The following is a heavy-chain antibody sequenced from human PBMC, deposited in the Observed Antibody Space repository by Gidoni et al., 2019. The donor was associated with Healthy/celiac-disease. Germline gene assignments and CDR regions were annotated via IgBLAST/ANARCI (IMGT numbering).Heavy chain of an antibody. CDR1: GFTFSSYG. Sequence: QVQLVESGGGVVQPGRSLRLSCAASGFTFSSYGMHWVRQAPGKGLGWVAVIWYDGRNKYYADSVKGRFTIARDNSKNTLYLQMNSLRAEDTAVYYCARTANTAMVIGAFDIWGQGTMVTVSS. CDR3: ARTANTAMVIGAFDI. J-gene: IGHJ3*02. V-gene: IGHV3-33*01. D-gene: IGHD5-18*01. CDR2: IWYDGRNK.